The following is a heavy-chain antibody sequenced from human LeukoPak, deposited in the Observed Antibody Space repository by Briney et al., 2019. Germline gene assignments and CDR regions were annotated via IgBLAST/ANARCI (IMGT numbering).Heavy chain of an antibody. CDR3: ARVPPPYCSGGSCYQSYYFDY. Sequence: ASVKVSCKASGYTFTGYYMHWVRQAPGQGLEWMGWINPNSGGTNYAQKFQGRVTITRNTSISTAYMELSSLRSEDTAVYYCARVPPPYCSGGSCYQSYYFDYWGQGTLVTVSS. CDR2: INPNSGGT. J-gene: IGHJ4*02. V-gene: IGHV1-2*02. D-gene: IGHD2-15*01. CDR1: GYTFTGYY.